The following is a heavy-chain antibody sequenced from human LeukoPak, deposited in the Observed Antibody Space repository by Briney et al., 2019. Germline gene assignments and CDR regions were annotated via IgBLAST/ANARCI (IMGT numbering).Heavy chain of an antibody. V-gene: IGHV3-23*01. CDR1: GYPFSSYD. CDR3: ARGRLNYDSSGYSSFYY. Sequence: GGSLRLSCTVSGYPFSSYDMSWVRQSPGKGLEWVSDIGGSGGSTYYADSVRGRFIISRDNYKNALSLQMNSLRAEDTAMFYCARGRLNYDSSGYSSFYYWGQGSLVTVSS. D-gene: IGHD3-22*01. J-gene: IGHJ4*02. CDR2: IGGSGGST.